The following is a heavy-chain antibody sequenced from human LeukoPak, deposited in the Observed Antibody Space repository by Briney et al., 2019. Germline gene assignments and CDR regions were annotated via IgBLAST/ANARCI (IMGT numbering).Heavy chain of an antibody. CDR2: IRSKAYGGTT. V-gene: IGHV3-49*03. D-gene: IGHD2-21*02. CDR1: GFTFGDYA. Sequence: GGSLRLSCAASGFTFGDYAMSWFRQAPGKGLEWVGFIRSKAYGGTTEYAASVKGRFTISRDDSKSIAYLQMNSLKTEDTAVYYCTSYAVGNCGGDCFLFDYWGQGTLVTVSS. CDR3: TSYAVGNCGGDCFLFDY. J-gene: IGHJ4*02.